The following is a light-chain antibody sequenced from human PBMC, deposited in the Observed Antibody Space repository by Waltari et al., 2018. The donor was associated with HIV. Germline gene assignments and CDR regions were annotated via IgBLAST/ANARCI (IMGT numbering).Light chain of an antibody. J-gene: IGKJ1*01. Sequence: DFQMTQYPSSLSASVGKRVPITCRASQIITTYLNWYQQKPGRVPRVLIYAASTLQDGVPSRFSGSGSRTDFPLTIRSLQPEDSATYFCQQSFTIPRTFAQGTKVEIK. CDR3: QQSFTIPRT. V-gene: IGKV1-39*01. CDR2: AAS. CDR1: QIITTY.